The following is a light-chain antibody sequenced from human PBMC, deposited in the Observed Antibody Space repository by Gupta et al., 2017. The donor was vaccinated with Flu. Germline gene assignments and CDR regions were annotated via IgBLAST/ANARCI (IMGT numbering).Light chain of an antibody. Sequence: SFLTQPPPPSRTPGQSVSIACSRSSSNIGIKPVTWYQQHPGAAPKLLIYSYSQRPSGVPDRFSGSKSGTSASLAISGLQSEDEADYYCASWDGSLNGWVFGGGTKLTVL. J-gene: IGLJ3*02. CDR1: SSNIGIKP. CDR2: SYS. V-gene: IGLV1-44*01. CDR3: ASWDGSLNGWV.